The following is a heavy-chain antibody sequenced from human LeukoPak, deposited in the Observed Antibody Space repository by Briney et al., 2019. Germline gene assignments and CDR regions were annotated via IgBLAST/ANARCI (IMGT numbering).Heavy chain of an antibody. D-gene: IGHD3-16*01. Sequence: SETLSLTCTVSGGSISSSSYYWTWIRQPPGKRLEWIGYIYSSGTTNYNPSLKSRVTISVDTSKNQFSLRLTSVTAADTAVYYCASDGPVGPWGQGTLVTVSS. V-gene: IGHV4-61*01. CDR2: IYSSGTT. J-gene: IGHJ4*02. CDR1: GGSISSSSYY. CDR3: ASDGPVGP.